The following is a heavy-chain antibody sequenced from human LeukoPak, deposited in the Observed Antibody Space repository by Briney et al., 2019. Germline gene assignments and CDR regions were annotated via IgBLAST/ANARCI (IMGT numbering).Heavy chain of an antibody. Sequence: SVKVSCKASGGTFSSYAISWVRQAPGQGLEWMGRIIPIFGTANYAQKFQGRVTITTDESTSTAYMEPSRLRSDDTAVYYCAKRWNYGPFDYWGQGTLVTVSS. CDR2: IIPIFGTA. V-gene: IGHV1-69*05. D-gene: IGHD1-7*01. CDR1: GGTFSSYA. CDR3: AKRWNYGPFDY. J-gene: IGHJ4*02.